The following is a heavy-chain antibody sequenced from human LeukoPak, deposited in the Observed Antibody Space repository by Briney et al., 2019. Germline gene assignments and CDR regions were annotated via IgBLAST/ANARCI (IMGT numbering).Heavy chain of an antibody. CDR3: ARDWLAGNPYHTFDL. CDR1: GFTFSSYW. CDR2: IKEDGSEE. J-gene: IGHJ3*01. V-gene: IGHV3-7*01. D-gene: IGHD3-22*01. Sequence: GGSLRLSCAASGFTFSSYWMSWVRQAPGKGLECVANIKEDGSEEYYVGSVKGRFSISRDNAKNSLYLQMNSLRAEDTAVYYCARDWLAGNPYHTFDLWGKGTMVTVSS.